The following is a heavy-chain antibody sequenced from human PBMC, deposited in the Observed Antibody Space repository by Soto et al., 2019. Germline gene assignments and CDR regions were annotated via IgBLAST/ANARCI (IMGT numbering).Heavy chain of an antibody. D-gene: IGHD1-26*01. V-gene: IGHV3-23*01. J-gene: IGHJ6*02. CDR2: ISGSGGST. Sequence: EVQLLESGGGLVHPGGSLRLSCAASGFTFSSYAMSWVRQAPGKGLEWVSAISGSGGSTYYADSVKGRFTISRDNSQNTLDLQMNSLRAEDTAVYYCAKDLPGGGSYHDYYYYGMDVWGQGTTVPVSS. CDR3: AKDLPGGGSYHDYYYYGMDV. CDR1: GFTFSSYA.